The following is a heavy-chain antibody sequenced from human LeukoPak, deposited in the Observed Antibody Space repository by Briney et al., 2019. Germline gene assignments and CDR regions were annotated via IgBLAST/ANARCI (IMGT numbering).Heavy chain of an antibody. V-gene: IGHV4-38-2*01. CDR1: GFSISNGFF. J-gene: IGHJ5*02. CDR3: ARSSYNQFDP. Sequence: PSETLSLTCAVSGFSISNGFFWGWIRRPPGKGLEWIGTIHYPESTYYNPSLNSRLTISLDASKNYFSLKLSSVTAADTAVYYCARSSYNQFDPWGQGTLVTVSS. D-gene: IGHD1-14*01. CDR2: IHYPEST.